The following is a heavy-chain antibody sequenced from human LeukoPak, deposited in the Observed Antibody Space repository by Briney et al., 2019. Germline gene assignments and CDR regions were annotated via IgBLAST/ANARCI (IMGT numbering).Heavy chain of an antibody. Sequence: ASVKVSCKASGYSFTTYGISWVRQAPGQGLEWMGWISANNNNTDNVQKLQGRVTMTTDTSTSTAYMELRSLRSEDTAVYYCAREAITIFGVVRTQTTYGPHRFDPWGQGTLVTVSS. D-gene: IGHD3-3*01. CDR1: GYSFTTYG. CDR2: ISANNNNT. CDR3: AREAITIFGVVRTQTTYGPHRFDP. V-gene: IGHV1-18*01. J-gene: IGHJ5*02.